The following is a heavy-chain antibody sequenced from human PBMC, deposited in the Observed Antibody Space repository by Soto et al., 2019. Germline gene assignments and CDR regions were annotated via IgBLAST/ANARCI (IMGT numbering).Heavy chain of an antibody. V-gene: IGHV3-23*01. D-gene: IGHD2-2*01. CDR3: ARYIPGVRYYGMDV. CDR2: IGESGTPT. CDR1: GFTFSSYA. Sequence: GGSLRLSCAASGFTFSSYAMRLVRQAPGKGLEWVSLIGESGTPTYYADSVKGRFTISRDNSGNTLFLEMYSLRAEDTAVYYCARYIPGVRYYGMDVWGQGTTVTV. J-gene: IGHJ6*02.